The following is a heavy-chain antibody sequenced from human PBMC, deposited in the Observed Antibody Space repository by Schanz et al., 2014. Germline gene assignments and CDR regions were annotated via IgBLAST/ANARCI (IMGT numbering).Heavy chain of an antibody. CDR1: GLIFSNYV. J-gene: IGHJ4*02. Sequence: EVQLLESGGGLVQPGGSLKLSCAASGLIFSNYVMSWVRQAPGKGLEWVSFIYIGGNTYYADSVKGRFTVSRDNSKNTLYLQLNSLRAEDTAVYYCARDFHGYGPHLDYWGQGSLVTVSS. CDR3: ARDFHGYGPHLDY. V-gene: IGHV3-23*01. D-gene: IGHD5-12*01. CDR2: FIYIGGNT.